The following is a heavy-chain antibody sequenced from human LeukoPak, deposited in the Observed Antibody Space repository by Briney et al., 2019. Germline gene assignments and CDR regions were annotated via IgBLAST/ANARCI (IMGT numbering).Heavy chain of an antibody. D-gene: IGHD3-3*01. CDR1: GYTFTSYD. J-gene: IGHJ6*02. CDR3: ARRYDFWSGYQLYYYYGMDV. V-gene: IGHV1-8*01. CDR2: MNPNSGNT. Sequence: ASVKVSCKASGYTFTSYDINWVRQATGQGLEWMGWMNPNSGNTGYAQKFQGRVTMTRNTSISTAYMELSSLRSEDTAVYYCARRYDFWSGYQLYYYYGMDVWGQGTMVTVSS.